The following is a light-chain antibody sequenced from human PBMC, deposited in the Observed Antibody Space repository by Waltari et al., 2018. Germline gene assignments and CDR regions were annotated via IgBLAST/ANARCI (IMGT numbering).Light chain of an antibody. V-gene: IGKV2-30*01. J-gene: IGKJ1*01. CDR2: KVS. Sequence: QSLVKPDGQPCLDWFQQGPGQSPRRLIYKVSNRDSGVPDRFSGSGSGTAFTLKISRVEAEDVGIYYCMQATNWPLTFGQGTKVEIQ. CDR3: MQATNWPLT. CDR1: QSLVKPDGQPC.